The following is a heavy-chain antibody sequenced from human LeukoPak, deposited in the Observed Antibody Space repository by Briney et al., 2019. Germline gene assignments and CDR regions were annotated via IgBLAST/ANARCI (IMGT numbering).Heavy chain of an antibody. CDR3: ARHMGMAVSGTIDY. CDR1: GYSFTSYW. CDR2: MHPDNSDT. Sequence: GESLKISCKGSGYSFTSYWVAWVRQVPGKGLEWMGMMHPDNSDTRYNPSLEGQVTISADKSISTAYLQWSSLKASDTAMYYCARHMGMAVSGTIDYWGQGTLVTVSS. J-gene: IGHJ4*02. V-gene: IGHV5-51*01. D-gene: IGHD6-19*01.